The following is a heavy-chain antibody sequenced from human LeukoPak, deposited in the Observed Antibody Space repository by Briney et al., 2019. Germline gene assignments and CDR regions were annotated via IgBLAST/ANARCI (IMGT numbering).Heavy chain of an antibody. J-gene: IGHJ4*02. CDR2: IYYSGST. CDR3: ARGRWLQARGPSFDY. CDR1: GGSISSSSYY. V-gene: IGHV4-39*01. D-gene: IGHD5-24*01. Sequence: SETLSLTCTVSGGSISSSSYYWGWIRQPPGKGLEWIGSIYYSGSTYYNPSLKSRVTISVDTSKNQFSLKLSSVTAADTAVYYCARGRWLQARGPSFDYWGQGTLVTVSS.